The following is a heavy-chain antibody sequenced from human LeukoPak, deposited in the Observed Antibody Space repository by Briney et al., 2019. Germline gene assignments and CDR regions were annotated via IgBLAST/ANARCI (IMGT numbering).Heavy chain of an antibody. J-gene: IGHJ4*02. Sequence: GRSLRLSCAASGFTFSSYGMHWVRQAPGKGLEWVAVIWYDGSNKNYADSVKGRFTISRDNSKNTLYLQMNSLRAEDTAVYYCAKGYGFDSSGSEHYFENWGQGILVTVSS. V-gene: IGHV3-33*06. CDR2: IWYDGSNK. D-gene: IGHD3-22*01. CDR1: GFTFSSYG. CDR3: AKGYGFDSSGSEHYFEN.